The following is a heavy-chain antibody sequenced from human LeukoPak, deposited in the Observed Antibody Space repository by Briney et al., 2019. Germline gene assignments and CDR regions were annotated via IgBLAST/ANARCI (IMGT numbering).Heavy chain of an antibody. CDR2: IYHSGST. Sequence: SETLSLTCTVSGYSISSGYYWGWIRQPPGKGLEWIGSIYHSGSTYYNPSLKSRVTISVDTSKNQFSLKLSSVTAADTAVYYCARATPGYSSGWYEGPEAFDIWGQGTVVTVSS. V-gene: IGHV4-38-2*02. CDR1: GYSISSGYY. D-gene: IGHD6-19*01. J-gene: IGHJ3*02. CDR3: ARATPGYSSGWYEGPEAFDI.